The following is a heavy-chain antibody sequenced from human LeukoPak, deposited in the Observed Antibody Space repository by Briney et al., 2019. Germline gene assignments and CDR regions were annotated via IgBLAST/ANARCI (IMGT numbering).Heavy chain of an antibody. D-gene: IGHD7-27*01. CDR2: IYYSGST. J-gene: IGHJ4*02. CDR3: ARHITGDSGGFDY. Sequence: PSETLSLTCSVSGGSISSTYYYWGWIRQPPGKGLEWIGYIYYSGSTYYNPSLKSRVTISVDTSKNQFSLKLSSVTAADTAVYYCARHITGDSGGFDYWGQGTLVTVSS. V-gene: IGHV4-31*03. CDR1: GGSISSTYYY.